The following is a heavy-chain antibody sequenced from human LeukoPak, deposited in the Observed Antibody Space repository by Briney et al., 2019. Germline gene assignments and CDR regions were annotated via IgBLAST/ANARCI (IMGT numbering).Heavy chain of an antibody. CDR1: GGSISNHY. J-gene: IGHJ5*02. V-gene: IGHV4-59*11. Sequence: SEPLSHTCTVSGGSISNHYWSWIRQAPGKRPEWIVYIYYSGSTNYDPSVKRRVTISVDTSKNGFSLRLSSVTAADPAVYYCAKHLTNAYYDMIWFDPWGQGTLVTVSS. D-gene: IGHD3-16*01. CDR3: AKHLTNAYYDMIWFDP. CDR2: IYYSGST.